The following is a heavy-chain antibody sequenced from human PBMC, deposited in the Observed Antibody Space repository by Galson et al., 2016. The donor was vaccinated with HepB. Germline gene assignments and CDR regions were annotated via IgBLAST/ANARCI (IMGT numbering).Heavy chain of an antibody. CDR3: ARHTVVPAAMAE. V-gene: IGHV4-59*08. CDR1: GDSIGTYY. CDR2: LYSGGSA. J-gene: IGHJ4*02. D-gene: IGHD2-2*01. Sequence: EPLSLTCTVSGDSIGTYYWAWIRESAGKGLEWIGHLYSGGSANYNPSLTSRVTISIDTSRNQVSLSLNPVTAADTALYFCARHTVVPAAMAEWGQGTRVTVSS.